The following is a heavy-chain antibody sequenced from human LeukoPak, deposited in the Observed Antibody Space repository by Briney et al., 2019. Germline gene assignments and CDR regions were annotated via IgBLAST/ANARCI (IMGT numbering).Heavy chain of an antibody. CDR1: GFTFSSYS. V-gene: IGHV3-48*01. J-gene: IGHJ1*01. D-gene: IGHD6-13*01. CDR2: ISSSSSTI. Sequence: GGSLRLSCAASGFTFSSYSMNWVRQAPGKGLEWVSCISSSSSTIYYADSVKGRFTISRDNAKNSLYLQMNSLRAEDTAVYYCARDRLPFSSSWLGYFQHWGQGTLVTVSS. CDR3: ARDRLPFSSSWLGYFQH.